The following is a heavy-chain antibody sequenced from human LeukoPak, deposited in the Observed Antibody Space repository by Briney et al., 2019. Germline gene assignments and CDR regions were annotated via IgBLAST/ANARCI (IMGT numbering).Heavy chain of an antibody. J-gene: IGHJ4*02. D-gene: IGHD1-26*01. CDR2: SYYSGSP. CDR1: GGSISSSSYY. V-gene: IGHV4-39*01. Sequence: PSETLSLTCSVSGGSISSSSYYWAWIRQPPGKGLEWLGSSYYSGSPYYNPSLKSRVTISVDTSKNQFSLKLSSVTAADTAVYYCASGRGSYYGTFYFDYWGQGTLVTGSS. CDR3: ASGRGSYYGTFYFDY.